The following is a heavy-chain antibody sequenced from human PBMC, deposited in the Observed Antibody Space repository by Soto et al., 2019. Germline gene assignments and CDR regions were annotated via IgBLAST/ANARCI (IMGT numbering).Heavy chain of an antibody. D-gene: IGHD2-2*02. Sequence: SETLSLTCAVHGGSFSGYYWSWIRQPPGKGLEWIGEINHSGSTNYNPSLKGRVTISVDTSKNQFSLKLSSVTAADTAVYYCAIDIVVVPAPIRWFDSRGQGTLVTVSS. CDR2: INHSGST. CDR3: AIDIVVVPAPIRWFDS. V-gene: IGHV4-34*01. CDR1: GGSFSGYY. J-gene: IGHJ5*01.